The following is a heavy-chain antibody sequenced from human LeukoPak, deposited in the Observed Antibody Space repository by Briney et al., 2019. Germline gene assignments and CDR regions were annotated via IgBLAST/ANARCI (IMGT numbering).Heavy chain of an antibody. Sequence: SVKVSCKASGGTFSSCAISWVRQAPGQGLEWMGGIIPIFGTANYAQKFQGRVTITADKSTSTAYMELSSLRSEDTAVYYCHYYGSGSYLPFDYWGQGTLVTVSS. CDR3: HYYGSGSYLPFDY. D-gene: IGHD3-10*01. CDR1: GGTFSSCA. J-gene: IGHJ4*02. CDR2: IIPIFGTA. V-gene: IGHV1-69*06.